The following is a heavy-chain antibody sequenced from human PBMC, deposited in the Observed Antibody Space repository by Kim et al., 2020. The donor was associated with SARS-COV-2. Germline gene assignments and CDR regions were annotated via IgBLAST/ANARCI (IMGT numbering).Heavy chain of an antibody. Sequence: SETLSLTCTVSGGSISSSSYYWGWIRQPPGKGLEWIGSSYYSGSTYYNPSLKSRVTISVDTSKNQFSLKLSSVTAADTAVYYCSSVYDYSYWGQGTLVT. CDR2: SYYSGST. D-gene: IGHD5-12*01. CDR1: GGSISSSSYY. CDR3: SSVYDYSY. J-gene: IGHJ4*02. V-gene: IGHV4-39*01.